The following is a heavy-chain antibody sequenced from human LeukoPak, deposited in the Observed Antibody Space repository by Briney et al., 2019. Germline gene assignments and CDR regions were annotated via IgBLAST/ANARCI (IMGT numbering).Heavy chain of an antibody. CDR1: GYTFTGYY. CDR2: INPNSGGT. CDR3: ARIYDSSGYDLDY. V-gene: IGHV1-2*02. J-gene: IGHJ4*02. D-gene: IGHD3-22*01. Sequence: ASVKVSCKASGYTFTGYYMHWVRQAPGQGLEWMGWINPNSGGTNYAQKFQGRVTMTRDTSISTAYMELSRLRSDDTAVYYCARIYDSSGYDLDYWGQGTLVTVSS.